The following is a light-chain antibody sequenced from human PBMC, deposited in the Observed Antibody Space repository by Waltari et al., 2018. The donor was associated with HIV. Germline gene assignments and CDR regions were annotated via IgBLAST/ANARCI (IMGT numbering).Light chain of an antibody. CDR1: ILETNN. V-gene: IGLV3-21*02. CDR3: QVWYVITNHLI. CDR2: DFS. J-gene: IGLJ2*01. Sequence: SYVLTQPPSVSVAPGQTARITCVGEILETNNVHWYQQKPGQAPVLVIYDFSGRPSGIPERFSGSNAGNTATLTISRVEAGDEADYYCQVWYVITNHLIFGGGTKLTVL.